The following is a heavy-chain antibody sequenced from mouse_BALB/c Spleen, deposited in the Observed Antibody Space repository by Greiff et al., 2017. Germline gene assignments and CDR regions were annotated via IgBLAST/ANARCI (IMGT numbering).Heavy chain of an antibody. CDR1: GYSITSDYA. CDR2: ISYSGST. CDR3: ARSAHGSSLAWFAY. D-gene: IGHD1-1*01. V-gene: IGHV3-2*02. J-gene: IGHJ3*01. Sequence: VQLKESGPGLVKPSQSLSLTCTVTGYSITSDYAWNWIRQFPGNKLEWMGYISYSGSTSYNPSLKSRISITRDTSKNQFFLQLNSVTTEDTATYYCARSAHGSSLAWFAYWGQGTLVTVSA.